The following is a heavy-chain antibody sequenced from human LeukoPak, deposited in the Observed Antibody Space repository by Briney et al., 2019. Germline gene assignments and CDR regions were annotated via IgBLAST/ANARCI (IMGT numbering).Heavy chain of an antibody. J-gene: IGHJ4*02. V-gene: IGHV5-51*01. Sequence: GASLKISCKGSGYSFTTYWIGWVRQLPGKGLEWMGIVYPGDSDTRYSPSVQGQVTISVDRSINTAYLQWSSLKASDTAMYYCARTKGGALDYWGQGTRVTVSS. CDR3: ARTKGGALDY. CDR2: VYPGDSDT. CDR1: GYSFTTYW.